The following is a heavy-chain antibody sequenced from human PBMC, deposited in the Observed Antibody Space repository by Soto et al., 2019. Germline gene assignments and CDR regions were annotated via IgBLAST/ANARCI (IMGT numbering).Heavy chain of an antibody. CDR2: ISYDGTNE. V-gene: IGHV3-30*18. Sequence: QVQLVESGGGVVQPGGSLRLSCATSGFSFSTHGMHWVRQAPGKGLEWVTVISYDGTNEYYEDSVKGRFTISRDNSKNTSYLQMTSLRVEDTAIYYCAKERGELTHVCLLESWGQGTLVTVSS. J-gene: IGHJ5*02. D-gene: IGHD1-7*01. CDR3: AKERGELTHVCLLES. CDR1: GFSFSTHG.